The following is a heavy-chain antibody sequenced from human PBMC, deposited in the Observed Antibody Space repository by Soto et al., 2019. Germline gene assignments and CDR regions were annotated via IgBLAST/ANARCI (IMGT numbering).Heavy chain of an antibody. D-gene: IGHD3-22*01. V-gene: IGHV4-30-2*01. J-gene: IGHJ4*02. Sequence: TGLEWIGYIYHSGSTYYNPSLKSRVTISVDRSKNQFSLKLSSVTAADTAVYYCARGGGNYYDSSGLDYWGQGTLVTVSS. CDR2: IYHSGST. CDR3: ARGGGNYYDSSGLDY.